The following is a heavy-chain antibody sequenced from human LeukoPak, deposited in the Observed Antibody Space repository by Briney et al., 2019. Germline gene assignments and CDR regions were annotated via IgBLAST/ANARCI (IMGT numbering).Heavy chain of an antibody. Sequence: PGGSLRLSCAASGFTFDDYAMHWVRQAPGKGLEWVSLISWDGGSTYYADSVRGRFTISRDNSKNSLYLQMNSLRAEDTALYYCASPRRGQWLGPYDYWGQGTLVTVSS. CDR2: ISWDGGST. J-gene: IGHJ4*02. V-gene: IGHV3-43D*03. CDR1: GFTFDDYA. D-gene: IGHD6-19*01. CDR3: ASPRRGQWLGPYDY.